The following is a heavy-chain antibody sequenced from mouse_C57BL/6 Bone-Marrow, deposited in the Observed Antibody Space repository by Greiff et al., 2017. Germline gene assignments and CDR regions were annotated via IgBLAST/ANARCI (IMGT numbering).Heavy chain of an antibody. CDR2: IFPGSGST. Sequence: VQLQESGPELVKPGASVKISCKASGYTFTDYYINWVKQRPGQGLEWIGWIFPGSGSTYYNEKFKGKATLTVDKSSSTAYMLLSSLTSEDSAVYFCARLFAGYSWYFDVWGTGTTVTVSS. CDR1: GYTFTDYY. V-gene: IGHV1-75*01. J-gene: IGHJ1*03. D-gene: IGHD2-3*01. CDR3: ARLFAGYSWYFDV.